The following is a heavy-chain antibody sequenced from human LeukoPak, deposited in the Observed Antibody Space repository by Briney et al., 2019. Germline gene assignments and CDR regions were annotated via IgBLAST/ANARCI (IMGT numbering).Heavy chain of an antibody. D-gene: IGHD6-25*01. V-gene: IGHV4-59*01. Sequence: SETLSLTCTVSRASISAYCWALIRQPPGRGLEWIGYIYYGGNTNYNPSLKSRVTISIDTSKKEFSLKLTSVTAADTAVYFCARSGITAAGIIDNWGQGTLVTVSS. CDR2: IYYGGNT. J-gene: IGHJ4*02. CDR3: ARSGITAAGIIDN. CDR1: RASISAYC.